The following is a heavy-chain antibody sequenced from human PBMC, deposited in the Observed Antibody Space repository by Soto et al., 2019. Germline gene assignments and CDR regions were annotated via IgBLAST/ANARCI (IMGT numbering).Heavy chain of an antibody. CDR1: GGSVSSSRYY. CDR2: VYYSGST. J-gene: IGHJ4*02. Sequence: PSETLSLTCTVSGGSVSSSRYYWGWVRQPPGKGLEWIGSVYYSGSTYYNPSLESRATISVDKSKNQFSLKLMSLSAADTAVYYCGRLEGLATISYYFDYWGQGALVTVSS. D-gene: IGHD3-9*01. V-gene: IGHV4-39*01. CDR3: GRLEGLATISYYFDY.